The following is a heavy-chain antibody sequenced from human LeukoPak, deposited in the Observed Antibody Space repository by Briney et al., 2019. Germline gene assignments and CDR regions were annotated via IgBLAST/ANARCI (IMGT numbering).Heavy chain of an antibody. CDR1: GYNFISYY. D-gene: IGHD2-8*01. V-gene: IGHV1-46*01. CDR2: INPSGGST. Sequence: ASVKVSCKASGYNFISYYMNCVRQAPGQGLEWMGIINPSGGSTSYAQKFQDRVTMTRDTSTSTVYMELSSLKSEDTAVYYCAREDAVLVDAVRYYYYGMDVWGQGTTVTVSS. J-gene: IGHJ6*02. CDR3: AREDAVLVDAVRYYYYGMDV.